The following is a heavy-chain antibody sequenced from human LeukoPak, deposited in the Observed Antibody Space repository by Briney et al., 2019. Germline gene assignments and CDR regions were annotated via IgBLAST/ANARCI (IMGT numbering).Heavy chain of an antibody. V-gene: IGHV3-23*01. CDR1: GFTFDDYG. J-gene: IGHJ4*02. Sequence: GGSLRLSCAASGFTFDDYGMSWVRQAPGKGLEWVSAISGRADLTFYADSVKGRFTISRDNSKNTLYLQMNSLRAEDTAVYYCAKRGPGSPQSGEYYFDYWGQGTLVTVSS. CDR2: ISGRADLT. D-gene: IGHD3-10*01. CDR3: AKRGPGSPQSGEYYFDY.